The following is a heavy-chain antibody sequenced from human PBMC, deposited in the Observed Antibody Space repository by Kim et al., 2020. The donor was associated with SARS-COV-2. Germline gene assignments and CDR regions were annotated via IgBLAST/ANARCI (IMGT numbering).Heavy chain of an antibody. Sequence: GGSLRLSCAASGFTFSSYGMHWVRQAPGKGLEWVAVISYDGSNKYYADSVKGRFTISRDNSKNTLYLQMNSLRAEDTAVYYCARPAVRGVNWFDPWGQGTLVTVSS. CDR3: ARPAVRGVNWFDP. D-gene: IGHD3-10*01. CDR1: GFTFSSYG. V-gene: IGHV3-33*05. J-gene: IGHJ5*02. CDR2: ISYDGSNK.